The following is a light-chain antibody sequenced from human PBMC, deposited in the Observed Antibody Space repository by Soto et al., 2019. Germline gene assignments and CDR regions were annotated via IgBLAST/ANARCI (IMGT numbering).Light chain of an antibody. CDR2: TAS. CDR3: QRLDNYPIT. V-gene: IGKV1-9*01. J-gene: IGKJ5*01. CDR1: QAISSY. Sequence: DIQLTQSPSFLSASVGDRVTITCRASQAISSYLAWYQQKPGKAPKFLIYTASTLQSGVPSRFSGSRSGTEFTLTISSLQPEDFATYYCQRLDNYPITFGQGTRLEMK.